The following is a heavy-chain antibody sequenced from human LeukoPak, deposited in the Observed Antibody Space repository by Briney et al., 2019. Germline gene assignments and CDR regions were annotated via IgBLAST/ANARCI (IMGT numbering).Heavy chain of an antibody. Sequence: SETLSLTCTVSGYSIRSFYWSWIRQPPGKGLEWIGYIYYSENTNYNPSLKSRVTMSLDTSKNQVSLKMTSVTAADTAVYYCARGHLEWAMSAFDLWGQGTMVTVSS. J-gene: IGHJ3*01. D-gene: IGHD3-3*01. CDR3: ARGHLEWAMSAFDL. V-gene: IGHV4-59*01. CDR2: IYYSENT. CDR1: GYSIRSFY.